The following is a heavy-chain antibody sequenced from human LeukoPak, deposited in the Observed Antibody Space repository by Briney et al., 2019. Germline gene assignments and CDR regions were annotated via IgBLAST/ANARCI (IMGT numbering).Heavy chain of an antibody. CDR3: TKDMSPTGTTLEYLDS. Sequence: PGRSLRLSCVASGFTFDDYAMHWVRHAPGKGLEWVSGLTWNSDTIGYADSVKGRFSISRGSAKNSLYLEMNSLRPADTALYYCTKDMSPTGTTLEYLDSWGQGTLVTVSS. D-gene: IGHD1-1*01. V-gene: IGHV3-9*01. CDR1: GFTFDDYA. J-gene: IGHJ4*02. CDR2: LTWNSDTI.